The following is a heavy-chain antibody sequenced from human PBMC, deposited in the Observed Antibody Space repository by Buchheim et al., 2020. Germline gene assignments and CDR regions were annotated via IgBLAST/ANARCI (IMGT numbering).Heavy chain of an antibody. V-gene: IGHV3-7*01. CDR3: AKDFGYSYGYAYYYYGMDV. D-gene: IGHD5-18*01. J-gene: IGHJ6*02. CDR1: GFTFSSNW. Sequence: EVQLVESGGGLVQPGGSLRLSCAASGFTFSSNWMSWVRQAPGKGLEWVANIKQDGSEKYYVDSVKGRFTISRDNAKNSLYLQMNSLRAEDTAVYYCAKDFGYSYGYAYYYYGMDVWGQGTT. CDR2: IKQDGSEK.